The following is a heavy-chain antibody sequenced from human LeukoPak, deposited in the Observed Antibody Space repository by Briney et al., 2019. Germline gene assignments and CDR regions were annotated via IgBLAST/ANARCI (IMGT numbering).Heavy chain of an antibody. CDR2: MNPNSGNT. J-gene: IGHJ4*02. CDR1: GYTFTSYD. D-gene: IGHD6-13*01. V-gene: IGHV1-8*01. CDR3: ARRRRSSSYLLDY. Sequence: ASVKVSCKASGYTFTSYDINWVRQATGQGLEWMGWMNPNSGNTGYAQKFQGRVTITRNTSISTAYMELSSLRSEDTAVYYCARRRRSSSYLLDYWGQGTLVTVSS.